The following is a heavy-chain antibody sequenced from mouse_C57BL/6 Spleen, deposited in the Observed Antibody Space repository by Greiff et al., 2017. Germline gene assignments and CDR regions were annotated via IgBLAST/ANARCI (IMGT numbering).Heavy chain of an antibody. CDR1: GFTFSSYA. J-gene: IGHJ1*03. V-gene: IGHV5-4*01. D-gene: IGHD1-1*01. CDR2: ISAGGSYT. CDR3: ARVGLLRSTCWYFDV. Sequence: EVHLVESGGGLVKPGGSLKLSCAASGFTFSSYAMSWVRQTPEQRLEWVATISAGGSYTYYPDNVKGRFTISRYNANNNLYLQMSHLKSEDTAMYYCARVGLLRSTCWYFDVWGTGTTVTVSS.